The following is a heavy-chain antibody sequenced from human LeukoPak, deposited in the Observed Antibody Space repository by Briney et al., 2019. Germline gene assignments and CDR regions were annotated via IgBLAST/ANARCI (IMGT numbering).Heavy chain of an antibody. CDR3: AKDMNSYGSGSSYNPWGPFDS. CDR1: GFTLDNYA. V-gene: IGHV3-9*01. CDR2: IAWNSGNT. D-gene: IGHD3-10*01. Sequence: GRSLRLSCAASGFTLDNYAMHWVRQPPGKGLEWVSGIAWNSGNTGFADSVKGRFTISRDNAENSLSLQMNSLTPEDTAFYFCAKDMNSYGSGSSYNPWGPFDSWGQGTLVTVSS. J-gene: IGHJ4*02.